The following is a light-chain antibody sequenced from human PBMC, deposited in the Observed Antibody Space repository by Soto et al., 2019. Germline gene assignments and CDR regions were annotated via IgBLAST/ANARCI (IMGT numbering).Light chain of an antibody. V-gene: IGKV1-33*01. CDR3: QQYDNLPLT. Sequence: DIQMTQSPSSLSASVGDRVTVTCQASQDISNYLNWYQQKPGKAPNLLIYGASNLETGVPSGFSGSGSGTDFTFTISSLQPEDIATYYCQQYDNLPLTFGGGTKVDIK. CDR2: GAS. CDR1: QDISNY. J-gene: IGKJ4*01.